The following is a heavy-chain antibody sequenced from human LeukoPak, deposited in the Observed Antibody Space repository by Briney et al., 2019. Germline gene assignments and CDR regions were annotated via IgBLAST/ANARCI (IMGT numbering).Heavy chain of an antibody. CDR2: INSDGSST. CDR1: GFTFSTYW. CDR3: ARSYYDSSGTLFDY. V-gene: IGHV3-74*01. J-gene: IGHJ4*02. D-gene: IGHD3-22*01. Sequence: GGSLRLSCAASGFTFSTYWMHWVRQAPGKGLVWVSRINSDGSSTSYADPVKGRFTISRDNAKNTLYLQMNSLRAEDTAVYYCARSYYDSSGTLFDYWGQGTLVTVSS.